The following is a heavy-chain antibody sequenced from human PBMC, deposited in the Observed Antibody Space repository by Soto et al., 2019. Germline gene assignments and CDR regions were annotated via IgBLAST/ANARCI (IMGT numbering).Heavy chain of an antibody. Sequence: PSETLSLTCALYGWSLLGYYWSCIRQPPGKGLEWIGEINHSGSTNYNPSLKSRVTISVDTSKNQFSLKLSSVTAADTAVYYCARVGYSSGQYYFGMDVLGQGTTVT. CDR1: GWSLLGYY. CDR3: ARVGYSSGQYYFGMDV. D-gene: IGHD5-18*01. J-gene: IGHJ6*02. CDR2: INHSGST. V-gene: IGHV4-34*01.